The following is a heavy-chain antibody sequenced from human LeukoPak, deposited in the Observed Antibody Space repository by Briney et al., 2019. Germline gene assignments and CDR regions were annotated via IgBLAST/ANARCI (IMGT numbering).Heavy chain of an antibody. J-gene: IGHJ4*02. CDR3: ARGAGPDSSSWPIDY. Sequence: GGSLRLSCAASGFTVSSKYMTWVRQAPGKGLEWVSVIYGGGSTYYADSVKGRFTISRDNSKNTLYLQMNSLRAEDTAVYYCARGAGPDSSSWPIDYWGQGTLVTVSS. D-gene: IGHD6-13*01. CDR1: GFTVSSKY. CDR2: IYGGGST. V-gene: IGHV3-66*01.